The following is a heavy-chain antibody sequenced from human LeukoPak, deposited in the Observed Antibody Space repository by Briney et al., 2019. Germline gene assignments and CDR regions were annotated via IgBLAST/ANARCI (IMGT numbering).Heavy chain of an antibody. V-gene: IGHV1-2*02. J-gene: IGHJ5*02. CDR3: ARFTPQGYGWGGYNRFDP. D-gene: IGHD3-16*01. Sequence: GASVKVSCKASGYTFTGYYMHWVRQAPGQGLEWMGWINPNSGGTNYAQKFQGRVTMTRDTSISTAYMELSSLRSEDTAVYYCARFTPQGYGWGGYNRFDPWGQGTLVTVSS. CDR1: GYTFTGYY. CDR2: INPNSGGT.